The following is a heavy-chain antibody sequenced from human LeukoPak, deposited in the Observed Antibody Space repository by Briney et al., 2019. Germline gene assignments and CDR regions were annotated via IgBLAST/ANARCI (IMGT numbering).Heavy chain of an antibody. D-gene: IGHD1-26*01. V-gene: IGHV3-9*01. Sequence: GGSLRLSCAASGFTFDDYAMHWVRQAPGKGLEWVSGISWNSGSIGYADSVKGRFTISRDNAKNSLYLQMNSLRAEDTAVYHCARGGWSDYKESDPFDIWGQGTMVTVSS. J-gene: IGHJ3*02. CDR1: GFTFDDYA. CDR3: ARGGWSDYKESDPFDI. CDR2: ISWNSGSI.